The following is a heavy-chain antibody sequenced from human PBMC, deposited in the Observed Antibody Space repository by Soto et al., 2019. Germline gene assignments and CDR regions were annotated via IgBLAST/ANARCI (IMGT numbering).Heavy chain of an antibody. Sequence: LVESGGGVVQPGRSLRLSCEASGVSFRSYAMHWVRQVPGKGPEWVAVISHDGSSDYYADSVKGRFTISRDNLRNTLDLQMNSLTVADTGVYHCARPPVGMTMKLVAFDIWGQGTKVTVSS. CDR1: GVSFRSYA. CDR3: ARPPVGMTMKLVAFDI. D-gene: IGHD3-22*01. CDR2: ISHDGSSD. J-gene: IGHJ3*02. V-gene: IGHV3-30*03.